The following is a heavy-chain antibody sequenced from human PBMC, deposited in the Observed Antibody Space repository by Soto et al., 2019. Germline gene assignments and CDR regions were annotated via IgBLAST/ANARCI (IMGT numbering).Heavy chain of an antibody. D-gene: IGHD2-15*01. J-gene: IGHJ3*02. CDR2: IYYSGST. CDR3: ARGSGPNDAFDI. Sequence: QVQLQESGPGLVKPSETLSLTCTVSGGSVSRGSYYWSWIRQPPGKGLEWIGYIYYSGSTNYNPSLKSRVTISVDTAKNPFSLKLSSVTAADTAVYYCARGSGPNDAFDIWGQGTMVTVSS. CDR1: GGSVSRGSYY. V-gene: IGHV4-61*01.